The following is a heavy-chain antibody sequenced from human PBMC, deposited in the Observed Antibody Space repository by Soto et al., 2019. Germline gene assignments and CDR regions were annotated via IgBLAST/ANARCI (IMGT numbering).Heavy chain of an antibody. J-gene: IGHJ6*02. CDR2: ISYDGSNK. CDR3: AKDDYYYDSSGYPYYGMDV. Sequence: QVQLVESGGGVVQPGRSLRLSCAASGFTFSIYGMHWVRQAPGKGLEWVAVISYDGSNKYYADSVKGRFTISRDNSKNTLYLQMNSLRAEDTAVYYCAKDDYYYDSSGYPYYGMDVWGQGTTVTVSS. D-gene: IGHD3-22*01. CDR1: GFTFSIYG. V-gene: IGHV3-30*18.